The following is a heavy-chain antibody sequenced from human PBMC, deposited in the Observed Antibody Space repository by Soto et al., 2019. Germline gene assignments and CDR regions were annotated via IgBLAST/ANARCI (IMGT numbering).Heavy chain of an antibody. Sequence: QVQLQQWGAGLLKPSETLSLSCAVYGGYFNDNYYTWFRQPPGKGLEWIGEISRSGTTKYIPSLKSRASISFDTSKTQVSLKVNSVTAADTAVYYCATSLWFGTEVERWGQGAIVTVSS. J-gene: IGHJ5*02. CDR1: GGYFNDNY. D-gene: IGHD3-10*01. CDR3: ATSLWFGTEVER. V-gene: IGHV4-34*01. CDR2: ISRSGTT.